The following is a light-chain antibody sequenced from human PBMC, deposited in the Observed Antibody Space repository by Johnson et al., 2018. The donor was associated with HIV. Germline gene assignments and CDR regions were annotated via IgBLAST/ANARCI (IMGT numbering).Light chain of an antibody. V-gene: IGLV1-51*02. CDR2: ENN. CDR3: GTWDISLRGGYV. CDR1: SSNIGNNY. J-gene: IGLJ1*01. Sequence: QSILTQPPSVSAAPGQKVTISCSGSSSNIGNNYVSWYQQLPGTAPKLLICENNKRPSGIPDRFSGSKSGTSATLGITGLQTGDEADYYCGTWDISLRGGYVFGTGTKATVL.